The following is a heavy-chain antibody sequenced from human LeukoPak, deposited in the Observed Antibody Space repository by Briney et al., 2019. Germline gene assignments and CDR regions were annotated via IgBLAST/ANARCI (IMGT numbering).Heavy chain of an antibody. D-gene: IGHD6-13*01. V-gene: IGHV3-23*01. CDR1: GFTFSSYA. CDR3: ASEYSSSWYYFDY. J-gene: IGHJ4*02. Sequence: GGSLRLSCAASGFTFSSYAMNWVRQAPGKGLEWVSAISGSGGSTYYADSVKGRFTISRDNSKNTLYLQMNSLRAEDTAVYYCASEYSSSWYYFDYWGQGTLVTVSS. CDR2: ISGSGGST.